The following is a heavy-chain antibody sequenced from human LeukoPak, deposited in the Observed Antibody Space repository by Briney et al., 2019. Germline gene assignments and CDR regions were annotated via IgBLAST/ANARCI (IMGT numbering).Heavy chain of an antibody. V-gene: IGHV3-21*01. CDR1: GFTFCSYS. D-gene: IGHD4-23*01. Sequence: GGSLRLSCAASGFTFCSYSMNWVRQAPGKGLEWVSSISSSGSYIYYADSVKGRFTISRDNAKNSLYLQINSLRAEDRAVYYCARDPYYGSNSRYYYYYGMDVWGQGTTVTVSS. CDR3: ARDPYYGSNSRYYYYYGMDV. J-gene: IGHJ6*02. CDR2: ISSSGSYI.